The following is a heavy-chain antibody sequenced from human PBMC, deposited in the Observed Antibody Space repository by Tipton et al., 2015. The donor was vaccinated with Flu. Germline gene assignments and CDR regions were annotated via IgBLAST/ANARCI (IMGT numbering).Heavy chain of an antibody. V-gene: IGHV4-4*07. CDR2: GYTSGTT. CDR3: ARGYYGDFGEY. D-gene: IGHD4-17*01. Sequence: TLSLTCIVSGDPFTSHYHNWIRQPAGKGLEWIGRGYTSGTTNYNPSLQSRVTMSIDTSKNQFSLNLNFVTAADTAIYYCARGYYGDFGEYWGQGILVIVSS. J-gene: IGHJ4*02. CDR1: GDPFTSHY.